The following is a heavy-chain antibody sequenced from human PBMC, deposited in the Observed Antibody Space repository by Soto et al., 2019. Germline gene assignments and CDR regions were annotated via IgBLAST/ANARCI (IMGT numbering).Heavy chain of an antibody. Sequence: GASVKVSCKASGGTFSSYTISWVRQAPGQGLEWMGRISAFNGNTNYAQKFQGRVTMTTDTSTRTAYMELKSLRSDDTAVYYCAREGVAPYYYYGMDVWGQGTPVTVSS. J-gene: IGHJ6*02. V-gene: IGHV1-18*01. CDR3: AREGVAPYYYYGMDV. CDR1: GGTFSSYT. D-gene: IGHD5-12*01. CDR2: ISAFNGNT.